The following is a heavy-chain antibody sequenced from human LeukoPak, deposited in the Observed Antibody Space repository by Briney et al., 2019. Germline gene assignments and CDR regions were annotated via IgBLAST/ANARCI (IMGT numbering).Heavy chain of an antibody. D-gene: IGHD3-10*01. V-gene: IGHV4-39*07. CDR1: GGSISSSSYY. CDR2: IYYSGST. J-gene: IGHJ4*02. Sequence: SEALSLTCTVSGGSISSSSYYWGWIRQPPGKGLEWIGSIYYSGSTYYNPSLKSRVTISVDTSKNQFSLKLSSVTAADTAVYYCARGITMVRGTDYWGQGTLVTVSS. CDR3: ARGITMVRGTDY.